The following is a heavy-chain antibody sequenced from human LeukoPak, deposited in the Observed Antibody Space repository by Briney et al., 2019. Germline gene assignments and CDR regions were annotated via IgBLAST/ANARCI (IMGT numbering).Heavy chain of an antibody. D-gene: IGHD6-19*01. CDR1: GGSFSGYY. CDR2: INYGGST. V-gene: IGHV4-34*01. Sequence: PSETLSLTCAVYGGSFSGYYWSWIRQPPGKGLEWIGEINYGGSTNYNPSLKSRVTISVDTSKNQFSLKLRSVTAADTAVYYCAKRGGWLAPFDYWGQGTLVTVSS. CDR3: AKRGGWLAPFDY. J-gene: IGHJ4*02.